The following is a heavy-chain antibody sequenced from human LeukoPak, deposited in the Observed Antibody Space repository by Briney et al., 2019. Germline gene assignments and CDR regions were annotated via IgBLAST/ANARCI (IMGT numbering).Heavy chain of an antibody. V-gene: IGHV3-23*01. CDR1: GFTFSSYA. CDR3: AKDEKVFDYYYMDV. CDR2: ISGSGGST. J-gene: IGHJ6*03. Sequence: GGSLRLSCAASGFTFSSYAMSWVRQAPGKGLEWVSAISGSGGSTYYADSVKGRFTISRDNSKNTLYLQMNSLRAEDTAVYYCAKDEKVFDYYYMDVWGKGTTVTVSS.